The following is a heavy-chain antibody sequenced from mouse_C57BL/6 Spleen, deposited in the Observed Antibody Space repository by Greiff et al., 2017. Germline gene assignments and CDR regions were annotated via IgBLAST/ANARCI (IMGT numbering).Heavy chain of an antibody. V-gene: IGHV1-26*01. J-gene: IGHJ1*03. D-gene: IGHD2-3*01. CDR2: INPNNGGT. CDR1: GYTFTDYY. Sequence: EVQLHQSGPELVKPGASVKISCKASGYTFTDYYMNWVKQSHGQSLEWIGDINPNNGGTSYNQKFKGKATLTVDKSSSTAYMELRSLTSEDSAVYYGARGRVYDGYYSWYFDVWGTGTTVTVSS. CDR3: ARGRVYDGYYSWYFDV.